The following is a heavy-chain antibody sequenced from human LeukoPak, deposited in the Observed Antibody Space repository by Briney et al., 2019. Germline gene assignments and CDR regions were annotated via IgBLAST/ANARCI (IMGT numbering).Heavy chain of an antibody. CDR3: VSRAGSPWGPFDD. Sequence: GGSLRLFCAASGFTFSDYAINWVRQAPGKGLEWVSSISRGGVNTYYADSVKGRFTISRDNSNNTLYLHMNSLRAEDTAVYYCVSRAGSPWGPFDDWGQGTLVTVSS. D-gene: IGHD7-27*01. V-gene: IGHV3-23*01. J-gene: IGHJ4*02. CDR2: ISRGGVNT. CDR1: GFTFSDYA.